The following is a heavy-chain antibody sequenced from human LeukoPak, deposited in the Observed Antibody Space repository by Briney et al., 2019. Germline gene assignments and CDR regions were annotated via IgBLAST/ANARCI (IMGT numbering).Heavy chain of an antibody. D-gene: IGHD3-3*01. Sequence: PSETLSLTCTVSGGSISSYYWSWIRQPAGKGLEWIGRIYTSGSTNYNPSLKSRVTMSVDTSKNQFSLKLSSVTAADTAVYYCARGGPFGFLRGGGNWFDPWGQGTLVTVSS. J-gene: IGHJ5*02. CDR2: IYTSGST. CDR1: GGSISSYY. CDR3: ARGGPFGFLRGGGNWFDP. V-gene: IGHV4-4*07.